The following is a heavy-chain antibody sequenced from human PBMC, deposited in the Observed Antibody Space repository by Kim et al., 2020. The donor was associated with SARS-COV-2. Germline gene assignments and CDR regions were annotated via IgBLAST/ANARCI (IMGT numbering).Heavy chain of an antibody. V-gene: IGHV4-38-2*02. D-gene: IGHD3-10*01. CDR1: GYSISSGYY. CDR2: IYHSGST. CDR3: ARDLGFGDGNWFDP. Sequence: SETRSLTCTVSGYSISSGYYWGWIRQPPGKGLEWIGSIYHSGSTYYNPSLKSRVTISVDTSKNQFSLKLSSVTAADTAVYYCARDLGFGDGNWFDPWGQGTLVTVSS. J-gene: IGHJ5*02.